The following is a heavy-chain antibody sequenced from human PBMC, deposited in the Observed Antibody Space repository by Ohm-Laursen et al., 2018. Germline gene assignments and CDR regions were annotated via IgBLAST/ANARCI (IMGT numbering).Heavy chain of an antibody. Sequence: SETLSLTCTVSGGSISSSSYYWGWIRQPPGKGLEWIGSIYYSGSTYYNPSLKSRVTISVDTSKNQFSLKLSSVTAADTAVYYCARHSVTTALTDGDFDYWGQGTLVTVSS. CDR1: GGSISSSSYY. J-gene: IGHJ4*02. CDR2: IYYSGST. V-gene: IGHV4-39*01. CDR3: ARHSVTTALTDGDFDY. D-gene: IGHD4-17*01.